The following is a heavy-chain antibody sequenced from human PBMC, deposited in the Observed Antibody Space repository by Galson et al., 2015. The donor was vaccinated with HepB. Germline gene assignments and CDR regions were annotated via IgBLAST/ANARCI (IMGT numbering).Heavy chain of an antibody. D-gene: IGHD1-26*01. CDR2: ISGFNGDT. Sequence: SVKVSCKASGYTYPSYDITWVRQAPGQGLEWMGWISGFNGDTYSAQKFQGRVTMTTDTSTSTAYMELRSLRSDDTAVYYCARALSPRYSMSWIKVDYWGQGTLVTVSS. J-gene: IGHJ4*02. CDR1: GYTYPSYD. CDR3: ARALSPRYSMSWIKVDY. V-gene: IGHV1-18*04.